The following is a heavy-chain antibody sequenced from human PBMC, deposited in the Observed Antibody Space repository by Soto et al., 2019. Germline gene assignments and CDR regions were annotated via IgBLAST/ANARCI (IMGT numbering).Heavy chain of an antibody. CDR3: AAGTAMVQYAFDI. V-gene: IGHV1-58*01. Sequence: GASVKVSCKASGFTFTSSAVQWVRQARGQRLGWIGWIVVGSGNTNYAQKFQERVTITRDMSTSTAYMELSSLRSEDTAVYYCAAGTAMVQYAFDIWGQGTMVTVSS. J-gene: IGHJ3*02. D-gene: IGHD5-18*01. CDR2: IVVGSGNT. CDR1: GFTFTSSA.